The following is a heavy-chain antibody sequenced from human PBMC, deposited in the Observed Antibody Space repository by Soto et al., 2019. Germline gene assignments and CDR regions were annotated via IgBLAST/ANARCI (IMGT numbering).Heavy chain of an antibody. CDR3: AKEGCTGGICYGFDY. CDR1: GFTFSSYG. CDR2: MSWDGSDE. V-gene: IGHV3-30*18. D-gene: IGHD2-15*01. J-gene: IGHJ4*02. Sequence: QVQLVESGGGVVQPGRSLRLSCAASGFTFSSYGMHWVRQAPGKGLEWVAVMSWDGSDEFYEETVKGRFTVSRDNSRNTLYLQMNSLRPEVTAVYYCAKEGCTGGICYGFDYWGQGTLVTVSS.